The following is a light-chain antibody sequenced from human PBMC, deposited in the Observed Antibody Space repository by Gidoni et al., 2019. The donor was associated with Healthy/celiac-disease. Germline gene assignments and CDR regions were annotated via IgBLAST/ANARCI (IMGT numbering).Light chain of an antibody. CDR3: HQRSNWPPWT. V-gene: IGKV3-11*01. CDR1: QSVSSY. CDR2: DAS. J-gene: IGKJ1*01. Sequence: EIVLTQSPATLSLSPGERATLSCRASQSVSSYLAWYHQKPGQAPRLLIYDASNRATGIPARFSGRGSGTDFTLTISSLEPEDFAVYYCHQRSNWPPWTFGQGTKVEIK.